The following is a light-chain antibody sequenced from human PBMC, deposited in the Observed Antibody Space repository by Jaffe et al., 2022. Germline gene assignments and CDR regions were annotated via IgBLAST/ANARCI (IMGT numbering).Light chain of an antibody. Sequence: QSALTQPASVSGSPGQSITISCTGTSSDVGGYNYVSWYQQHPGKAPKLMIYDVSNRPSGVSNRFSGSKSGNTASLTISGLQAEDEADYYCSSYTSSSTSFVVFGGGTKLTVL. CDR1: SSDVGGYNY. J-gene: IGLJ2*01. CDR2: DVS. V-gene: IGLV2-14*03. CDR3: SSYTSSSTSFVV.